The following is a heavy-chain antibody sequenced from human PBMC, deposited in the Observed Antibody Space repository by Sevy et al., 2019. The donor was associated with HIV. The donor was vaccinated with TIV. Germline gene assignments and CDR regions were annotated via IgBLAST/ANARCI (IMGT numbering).Heavy chain of an antibody. CDR2: ISHDGINE. Sequence: GGSLRLSCIGSRFSFSYYGIHWVRQAPGKGLDWVALISHDGINEYYAYSVKGRFTISRDNSKNTVYLEMNSLRNEDTAIYFCANAYSGSYSHSYLYALDVWGQGTTVTVSS. CDR1: RFSFSYYG. D-gene: IGHD1-26*01. V-gene: IGHV3-30*18. J-gene: IGHJ6*02. CDR3: ANAYSGSYSHSYLYALDV.